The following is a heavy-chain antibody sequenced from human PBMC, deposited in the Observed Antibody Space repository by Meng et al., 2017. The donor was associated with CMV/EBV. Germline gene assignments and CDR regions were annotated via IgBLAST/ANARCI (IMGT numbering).Heavy chain of an antibody. V-gene: IGHV1-69*12. CDR1: GGTFSTFA. D-gene: IGHD1-26*01. Sequence: QGQQWESAAEVKKPGASVKVSCKTSGGTFSTFAISWVRQAPGEGLEWMGGIIPVFETANYAERFQDRVTITADDSTTTAYMELSSLRADDTALYFCARGGDSWYSDYWGQGTLVTVSS. J-gene: IGHJ4*02. CDR3: ARGGDSWYSDY. CDR2: IIPVFETA.